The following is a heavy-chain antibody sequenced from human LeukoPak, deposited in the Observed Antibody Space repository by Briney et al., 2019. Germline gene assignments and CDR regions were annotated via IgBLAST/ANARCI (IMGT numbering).Heavy chain of an antibody. CDR2: INDDGRTT. V-gene: IGHV3-74*03. D-gene: IGHD3-10*01. CDR3: ARSGITMVGGASIGLLTFDI. CDR1: GYTFSYYW. Sequence: PGGSLRLSCAASGYTFSYYWMHWVRQAPGEGLFWVSRINDDGRTTTYADSVKGRITISRDNVKNTLYLQMSSLRVEDTAVYYCARSGITMVGGASIGLLTFDIWGPGTMVTVSP. J-gene: IGHJ3*02.